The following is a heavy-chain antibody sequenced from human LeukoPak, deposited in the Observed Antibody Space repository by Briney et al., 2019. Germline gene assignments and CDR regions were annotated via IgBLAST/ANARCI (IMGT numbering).Heavy chain of an antibody. V-gene: IGHV3-7*03. CDR2: IKQDGSDK. CDR1: GFSFSSYW. CDR3: ARGSGHLDC. D-gene: IGHD6-19*01. Sequence: GGSLRLSCAASGFSFSSYWMSWVRQAPGKGLEWVANIKQDGSDKYYLTSVRGRFTISRDNAKNSLFLQMNSLRVEDTAVYYCARGSGHLDCWGQGTLVTVSS. J-gene: IGHJ4*02.